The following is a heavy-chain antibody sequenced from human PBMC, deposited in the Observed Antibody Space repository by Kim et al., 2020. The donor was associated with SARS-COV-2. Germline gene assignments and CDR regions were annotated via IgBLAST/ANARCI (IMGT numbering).Heavy chain of an antibody. V-gene: IGHV3-30*07. Sequence: YYADAVKGRFTISSDNSKNTLYLQMNSLRAEDTAVYYCARSVGATYYFDYWGQGTLVTVSS. J-gene: IGHJ4*02. CDR3: ARSVGATYYFDY. D-gene: IGHD1-26*01.